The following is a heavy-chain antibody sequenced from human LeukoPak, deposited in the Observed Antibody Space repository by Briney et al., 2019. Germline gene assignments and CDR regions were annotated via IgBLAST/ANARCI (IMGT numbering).Heavy chain of an antibody. Sequence: ASVKVSCKASGYTFNAYYLHWVRQAPGQGLEWMGWISPNSGDTKYAQKFQGRVTMTGDTSISTAYMESSRLRFDDTAVYYCAILRLSTGLWWFFDLWGRGTLVTVSS. CDR2: ISPNSGDT. J-gene: IGHJ2*01. V-gene: IGHV1-2*02. CDR1: GYTFNAYY. CDR3: AILRLSTGLWWFFDL. D-gene: IGHD2-8*02.